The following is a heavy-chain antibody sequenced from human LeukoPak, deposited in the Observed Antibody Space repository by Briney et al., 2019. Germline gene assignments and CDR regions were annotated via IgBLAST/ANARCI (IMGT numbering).Heavy chain of an antibody. CDR1: GFTFSSYA. D-gene: IGHD3-3*01. CDR3: AKDTPYDFWSGYPEYYYYGMDV. Sequence: GGSLRLSCAASGFTFSSYAMSWVRQAPGKGLEWVSAISGSGGSTYYADSVKGRFTISRDNSKNTLYLQMNSLRAEDTAVYYCAKDTPYDFWSGYPEYYYYGMDVWGQGTTITVS. V-gene: IGHV3-23*01. CDR2: ISGSGGST. J-gene: IGHJ6*02.